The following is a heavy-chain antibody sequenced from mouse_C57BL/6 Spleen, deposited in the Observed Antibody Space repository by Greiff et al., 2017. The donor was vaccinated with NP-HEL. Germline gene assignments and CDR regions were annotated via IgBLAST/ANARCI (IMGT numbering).Heavy chain of an antibody. CDR2: IYPGDGDT. J-gene: IGHJ3*01. D-gene: IGHD1-1*01. Sequence: QVQLQQSGPELVKPGASVKISCKASGYAFSSSWMNWVKQRPGKGLEWIGRIYPGDGDTNYNGKFKGKATLTADKSSSTAHMQLSSLTSEDSAVYFCARSYYYGSSPAWFAYWGQGTLVTVSA. CDR1: GYAFSSSW. CDR3: ARSYYYGSSPAWFAY. V-gene: IGHV1-82*01.